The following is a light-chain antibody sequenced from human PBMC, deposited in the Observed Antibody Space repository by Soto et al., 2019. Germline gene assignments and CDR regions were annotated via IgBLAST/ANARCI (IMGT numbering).Light chain of an antibody. Sequence: QSVLTQPASVSGSPGQSITISCTGTSSDVGAFNYVSWYQQHPGQAPKLVIYEVSNRPSGVSDRFSASKSGNTASLTISGLQAEDEAGYYCMSFTSSSTVVFGGGTQLTVL. J-gene: IGLJ2*01. CDR3: MSFTSSSTVV. CDR1: SSDVGAFNY. CDR2: EVS. V-gene: IGLV2-14*01.